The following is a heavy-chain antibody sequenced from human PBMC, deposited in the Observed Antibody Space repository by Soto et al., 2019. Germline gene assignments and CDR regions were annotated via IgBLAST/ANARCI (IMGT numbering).Heavy chain of an antibody. V-gene: IGHV3-30*01. CDR3: AIARVADSSLDH. J-gene: IGHJ4*01. Sequence: PGGSLRLSCVGSGFTFSNNAMNWVRQAPGKGLEWVAFISYDAGEIFYADSVKGRFTISRDNPENTLFLHMNSPRADDTAVYYCAIARVADSSLDHWGQGILVTVSS. D-gene: IGHD2-15*01. CDR1: GFTFSNNA. CDR2: ISYDAGEI.